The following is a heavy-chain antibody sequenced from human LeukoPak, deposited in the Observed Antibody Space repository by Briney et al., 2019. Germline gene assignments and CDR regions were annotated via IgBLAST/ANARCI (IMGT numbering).Heavy chain of an antibody. J-gene: IGHJ4*02. CDR1: GGSISSGDYS. V-gene: IGHV4-31*03. CDR3: TRAETY. Sequence: SETLSLTCTVSGGSISSGDYSWNWVRQHPGKGLEWIGHIYFSGSTSYNPFLKSRVTISLDTSKNQFSLKLRSVTAADTAVYYCTRAETYWGQGTLVTVSS. CDR2: IYFSGST.